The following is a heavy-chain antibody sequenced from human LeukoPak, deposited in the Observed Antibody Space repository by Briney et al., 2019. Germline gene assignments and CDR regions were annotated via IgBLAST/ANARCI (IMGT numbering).Heavy chain of an antibody. V-gene: IGHV4-4*07. D-gene: IGHD3-3*01. J-gene: IGHJ4*02. Sequence: SETLSLTCTVSGGSISSYHWTWIRQPAGKGLEWIGRIYTSGGTNYNPSLKSRVTMSVDTSKNQFSLKLSSVTAADTAVYYCAINSWNNYYYFDYWGQGTLVIVSS. CDR3: AINSWNNYYYFDY. CDR1: GGSISSYH. CDR2: IYTSGGT.